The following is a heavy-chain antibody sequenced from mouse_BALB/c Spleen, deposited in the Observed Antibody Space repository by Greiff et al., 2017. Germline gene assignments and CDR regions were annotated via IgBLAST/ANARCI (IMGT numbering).Heavy chain of an antibody. V-gene: IGHV1S137*01. J-gene: IGHJ3*01. Sequence: VKLQESGAELVRPGVSVKISCKGSGYTFTDYAMHWVKQSHAKSLEWIGVISTYYGDASYNQKFKGKATMTVDKSSSTAYMELARLTSEDSAIYYCARTATAWFAYWGQGTLVTVSA. CDR1: GYTFTDYA. CDR2: ISTYYGDA. D-gene: IGHD1-2*01. CDR3: ARTATAWFAY.